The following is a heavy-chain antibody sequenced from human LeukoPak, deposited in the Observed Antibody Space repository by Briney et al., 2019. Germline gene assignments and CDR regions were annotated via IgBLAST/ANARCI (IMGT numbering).Heavy chain of an antibody. J-gene: IGHJ6*02. CDR1: GFTFSSYS. V-gene: IGHV3-21*01. Sequence: GGSLRLSCAASGFTFSSYSMNWVRQAPGKGLEWVSSISSSSSYIYYADSVKGRFTISRDNAKNSLYLQMNSLRAEDTAVYYCARSLQLRIAVAVAYGMDVWGQGTTVTVSS. CDR3: ARSLQLRIAVAVAYGMDV. D-gene: IGHD6-19*01. CDR2: ISSSSSYI.